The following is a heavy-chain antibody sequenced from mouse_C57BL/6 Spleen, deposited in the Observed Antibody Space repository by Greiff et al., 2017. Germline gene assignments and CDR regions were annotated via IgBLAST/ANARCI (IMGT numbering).Heavy chain of an antibody. Sequence: VQLQQPGAELVRPGSSVKLSCKASGYTFTSYWMHWVKQRPIQGLEWIGNIDPSDSETHYNQKFKDKATLTVDKSSSTAYMQLSSLTSEDSAVYYCARRLDSSGPFDYWGQGTTLTVSS. J-gene: IGHJ2*01. D-gene: IGHD3-2*02. CDR1: GYTFTSYW. CDR3: ARRLDSSGPFDY. CDR2: IDPSDSET. V-gene: IGHV1-52*01.